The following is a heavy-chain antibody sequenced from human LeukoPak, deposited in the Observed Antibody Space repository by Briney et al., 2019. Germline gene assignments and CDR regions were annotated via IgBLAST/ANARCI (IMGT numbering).Heavy chain of an antibody. CDR2: INAGNGNT. V-gene: IGHV1-3*03. CDR3: AREGGYCTNGVCYTTFDY. CDR1: GYTFSSYA. Sequence: GASVTVSCKASGYTFSSYAMNWVRQAPGQRLEWMGWINAGNGNTKYSQEFQGRVTITRDTSASTAYMELSSLRSEDMAVYYCAREGGYCTNGVCYTTFDYWGQGTLVTVSS. D-gene: IGHD2-8*01. J-gene: IGHJ4*02.